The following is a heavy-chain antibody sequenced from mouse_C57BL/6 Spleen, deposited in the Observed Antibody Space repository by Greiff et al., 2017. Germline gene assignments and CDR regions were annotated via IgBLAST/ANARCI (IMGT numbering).Heavy chain of an antibody. J-gene: IGHJ2*01. CDR2: INYDGSST. V-gene: IGHV5-16*01. CDR3: ARNYGSSYGFDY. CDR1: GFTFSDYY. Sequence: EVQLVESEGGLVQPGSSMKLSCTASGFTFSDYYMAWVRQVPEKGLEWVANINYDGSSTYYLDSLKSRFIISRDNAKNILYLQMSSLKSEDTATXYCARNYGSSYGFDYWGQGTTLTVSS. D-gene: IGHD1-1*01.